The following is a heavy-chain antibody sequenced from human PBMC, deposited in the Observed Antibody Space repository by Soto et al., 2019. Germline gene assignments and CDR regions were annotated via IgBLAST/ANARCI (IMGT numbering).Heavy chain of an antibody. CDR1: GFTFSSYA. J-gene: IGHJ4*02. CDR3: ARRGRGSYYDY. D-gene: IGHD3-16*01. CDR2: ISGSGGST. Sequence: EVQLLESGGGLVQPGGSLRLSCAASGFTFSSYAMRWVRQAPGKGLEWVSAISGSGGSTYYADSVKGRFTISRDNSKNPLYRKMNGLRAEDRAVYYGARRGRGSYYDYWGQGPRVPVSS. V-gene: IGHV3-23*01.